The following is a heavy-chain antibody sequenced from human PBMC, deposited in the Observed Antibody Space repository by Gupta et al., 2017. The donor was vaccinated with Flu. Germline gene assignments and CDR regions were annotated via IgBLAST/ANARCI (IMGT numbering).Heavy chain of an antibody. CDR1: GLTLSSYS. V-gene: IGHV3-21*01. J-gene: IGHJ4*02. Sequence: VRLVVSGGGLDSIRCWLRLYCADSGLTLSSYSMNWVRQAPGKGLEWVSSISSSSSYIYYADSVKGRFTISRDNAKNSLYLQMNSLRAEDTAVYYCASIVVVPAASPLDYWDQGTLVTVSS. D-gene: IGHD2-2*01. CDR3: ASIVVVPAASPLDY. CDR2: ISSSSSYI.